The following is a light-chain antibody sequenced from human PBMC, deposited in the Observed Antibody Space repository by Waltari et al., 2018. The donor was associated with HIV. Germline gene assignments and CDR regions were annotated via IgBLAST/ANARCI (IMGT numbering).Light chain of an antibody. CDR2: LTS. J-gene: IGKJ2*01. CDR3: MQSLQGYS. V-gene: IGKV2-28*01. Sequence: DIVMNQSPLSLPVTPGASASISPRSTQTLLYTDGYKYLEWYQQKPGQSPRLLIYLTSTRASGVPDRFSGSGSGTEFTLHISRVEAEDVGTYYCMQSLQGYSFGQGTKLEIK. CDR1: QTLLYTDGYKY.